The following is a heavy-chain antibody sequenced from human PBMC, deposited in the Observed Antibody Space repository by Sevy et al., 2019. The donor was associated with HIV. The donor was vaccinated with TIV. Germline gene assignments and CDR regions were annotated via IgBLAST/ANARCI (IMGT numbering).Heavy chain of an antibody. J-gene: IGHJ3*02. CDR3: AKDRVWELGDAFDI. Sequence: GGSLRLSCAASGFTFSNYAMHWVRQGPDKGLEWVAGISYDGSNTYYVDSVQGRFTISRDNSNNTLYLQMNSLRAEDTAVYYCAKDRVWELGDAFDIWGQGTMVTVSS. CDR1: GFTFSNYA. D-gene: IGHD6-13*01. CDR2: ISYDGSNT. V-gene: IGHV3-30*18.